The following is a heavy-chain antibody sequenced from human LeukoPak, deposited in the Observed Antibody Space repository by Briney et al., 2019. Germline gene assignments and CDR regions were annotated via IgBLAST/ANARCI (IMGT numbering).Heavy chain of an antibody. CDR2: ISGSGGST. CDR1: GFTFSSYA. CDR3: AKGKGYCSSTSCYGAFDI. V-gene: IGHV3-23*01. Sequence: GGSLRLSCAASGFTFSSYAMSWVRQAPGKGLEWISAISGSGGSTYYADSVKGWFTISRDNSKNTLYLQMNSLRAEDTAVYYCAKGKGYCSSTSCYGAFDIWGQGTMVTVSS. D-gene: IGHD2-2*01. J-gene: IGHJ3*02.